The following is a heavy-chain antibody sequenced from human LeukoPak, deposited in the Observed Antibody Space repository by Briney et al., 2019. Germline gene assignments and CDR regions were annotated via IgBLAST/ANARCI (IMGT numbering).Heavy chain of an antibody. V-gene: IGHV3-23*01. CDR2: ISGRDDNT. CDR1: GFTFASYG. CDR3: AKRSDYSGNWNYFDY. Sequence: SGRSLRLSCAASGFTFASYGMSWVRQAPGKGLEWVSAISGRDDNTYYADSVKGWFTISRDNSKNTLYLQMSSLRAEDTAVYYCAKRSDYSGNWNYFDYWGQGTPVTVSA. J-gene: IGHJ4*02. D-gene: IGHD4-23*01.